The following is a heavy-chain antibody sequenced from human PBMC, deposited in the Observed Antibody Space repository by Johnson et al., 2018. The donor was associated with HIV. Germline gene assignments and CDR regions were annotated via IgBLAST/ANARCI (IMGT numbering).Heavy chain of an antibody. V-gene: IGHV3-30*04. D-gene: IGHD6-6*01. J-gene: IGHJ3*02. CDR1: GFTSSSYA. CDR3: ARDRGAGSSGAFDI. Sequence: QVQLVESGGGVVQPGRSLRLSCAASGFTSSSYAMHWVRQAPGKGLEWVAVISYDGSNKYYADSVKGRFTISRDNSKNTLYLQMNSLRAEDTAVYYCARDRGAGSSGAFDIWGQGTMVTVSS. CDR2: ISYDGSNK.